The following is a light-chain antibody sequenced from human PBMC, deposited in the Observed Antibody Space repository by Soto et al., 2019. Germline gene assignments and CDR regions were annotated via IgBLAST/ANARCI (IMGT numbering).Light chain of an antibody. Sequence: QSALTQPDSVTGSPGQSITISCTGTSTDIGGYNHVSWYRQYPGTAPKLIIYEVAIRPSGVSDRFSGSKSVNTASLTISGLQPEDEADYYCSSFTVRNTWVFGGGTKLTVL. CDR1: STDIGGYNH. J-gene: IGLJ3*02. CDR2: EVA. V-gene: IGLV2-14*01. CDR3: SSFTVRNTWV.